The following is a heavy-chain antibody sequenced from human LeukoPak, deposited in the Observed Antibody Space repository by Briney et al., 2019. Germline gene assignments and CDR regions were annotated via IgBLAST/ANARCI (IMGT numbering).Heavy chain of an antibody. CDR3: ARDYYGSGSYQFDY. CDR2: ISYDGSNK. V-gene: IGHV3-30*03. CDR1: GFTFSSYG. D-gene: IGHD3-10*01. J-gene: IGHJ4*02. Sequence: PGGSLRLSCAASGFTFSSYGMHWVRQAPGKGLEWVAIISYDGSNKYYADSVQGRFTISRDNSKNTLYLQMNDLRAEDTAVYYCARDYYGSGSYQFDYWGQGTLVTVSS.